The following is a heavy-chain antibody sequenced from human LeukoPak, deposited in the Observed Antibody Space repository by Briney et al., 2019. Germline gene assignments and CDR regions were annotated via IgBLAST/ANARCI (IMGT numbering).Heavy chain of an antibody. CDR3: ARGGLIDY. Sequence: SETLSLTCTVSGYLISSGYYWGWIRQPPGKGLEWIGSIYHSGSTYYNPSLKSRVTISVDTSKNQFSLKLSSVTAADTAVYYCARGGLIDYWGQGTLVTVSS. CDR2: IYHSGST. V-gene: IGHV4-38-2*02. CDR1: GYLISSGYY. D-gene: IGHD3-10*01. J-gene: IGHJ4*02.